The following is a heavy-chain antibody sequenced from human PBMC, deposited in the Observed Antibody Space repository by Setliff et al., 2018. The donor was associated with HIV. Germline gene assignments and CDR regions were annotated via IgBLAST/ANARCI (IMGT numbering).Heavy chain of an antibody. D-gene: IGHD3-22*01. J-gene: IGHJ5*02. V-gene: IGHV4-39*01. CDR3: ASRIYYYDSNNFLREEGFDP. CDR1: GGSITRTPYY. CDR2: IHYNEKT. Sequence: NPSETLSLTCTVSGGSITRTPYYWGWIRQPPGKGLEWIGSIHYNEKTYYNPSLKSRVTISIDTSKNQFSLNLTSVTAADTAVYYCASRIYYYDSNNFLREEGFDPWGQGTLVTVSS.